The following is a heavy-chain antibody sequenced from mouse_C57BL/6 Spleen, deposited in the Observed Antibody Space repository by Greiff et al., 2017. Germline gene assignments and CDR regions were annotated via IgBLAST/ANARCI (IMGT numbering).Heavy chain of an antibody. V-gene: IGHV1-64*01. D-gene: IGHD2-3*01. Sequence: QVQLQQPGAELVKPGASVKLSCKASGYTFTSYWMHWVKQRPGQGLEWIGMIHPNSGSTNYNEKFKSKATLTVDKSSSTAYMQLSRLTSEDSAVYYCARFPLYDGYDVGAMDYWGQGTSVTVSS. CDR1: GYTFTSYW. J-gene: IGHJ4*01. CDR3: ARFPLYDGYDVGAMDY. CDR2: IHPNSGST.